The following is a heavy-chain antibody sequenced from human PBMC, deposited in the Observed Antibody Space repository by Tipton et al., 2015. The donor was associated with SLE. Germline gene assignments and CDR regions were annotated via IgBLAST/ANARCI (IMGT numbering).Heavy chain of an antibody. CDR2: IHDGGST. CDR3: ARVREDHNYDFDN. Sequence: TLSVTCTVSGGSISSYYWSWIRQPPGKGLEWIGFIHDGGSTNYNPYLMSRVAISLDTSKNQLSLRLTSVTAADTAVYFCARVREDHNYDFDNWGQGTLVTVSS. D-gene: IGHD5-24*01. V-gene: IGHV4-59*01. J-gene: IGHJ4*02. CDR1: GGSISSYY.